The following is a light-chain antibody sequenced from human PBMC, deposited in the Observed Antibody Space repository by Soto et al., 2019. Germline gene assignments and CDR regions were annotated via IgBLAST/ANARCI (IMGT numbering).Light chain of an antibody. CDR1: QSISSY. V-gene: IGKV1-39*01. Sequence: DIQMTQSPSSLSASVGDRVTITCRASQSISSYLNWYQQKPGKAPKLLIYAASSLQSGVPSRFSGSGSGTDFTFTISSLQAEDFATYYWQQSYSTPPVTFGQGKRLEIK. CDR2: AAS. CDR3: QQSYSTPPVT. J-gene: IGKJ5*01.